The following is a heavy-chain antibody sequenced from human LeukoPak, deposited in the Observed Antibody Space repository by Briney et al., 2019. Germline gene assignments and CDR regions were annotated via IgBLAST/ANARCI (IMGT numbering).Heavy chain of an antibody. V-gene: IGHV3-30*02. CDR1: GFTFSSYG. CDR3: AKDQGSSWYVSGPIFDY. CDR2: IRYDGSNK. D-gene: IGHD6-13*01. J-gene: IGHJ4*02. Sequence: GGSLRLSCAASGFTFSSYGMHWVRQAPGKGLEWVAFIRYDGSNKYYADSVKGRFTISRDNSKNTLYLQMNSLRAEDTAVYYCAKDQGSSWYVSGPIFDYWGQGTLVTVSS.